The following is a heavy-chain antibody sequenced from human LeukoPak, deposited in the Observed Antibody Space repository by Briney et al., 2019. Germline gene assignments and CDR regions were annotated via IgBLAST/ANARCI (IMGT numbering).Heavy chain of an antibody. Sequence: ASVKVSCKASGYSFTSYNINWVRQATGQGLEWMGWMKSNSGNTGYAQKFQGRVTMTRDTSISTAYMELSSLGSEDTALYYRARETLGGWFLDWGQGTLVTVSS. J-gene: IGHJ4*02. CDR1: GYSFTSYN. CDR2: MKSNSGNT. V-gene: IGHV1-8*01. D-gene: IGHD6-19*01. CDR3: ARETLGGWFLD.